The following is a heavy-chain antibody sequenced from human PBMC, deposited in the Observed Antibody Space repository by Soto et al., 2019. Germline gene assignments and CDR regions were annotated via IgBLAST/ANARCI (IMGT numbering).Heavy chain of an antibody. Sequence: GGSLRLPCAASGFTFSSYWIDWVRQAPGKGLEWVANINQDGSEKHYVDSVKGRFTISRDNAKNSLYLQMSRLTAEDSALYYCAASLDYWGQGTRATVSS. CDR2: INQDGSEK. CDR3: AASLDY. V-gene: IGHV3-7*01. CDR1: GFTFSSYW. J-gene: IGHJ4*02.